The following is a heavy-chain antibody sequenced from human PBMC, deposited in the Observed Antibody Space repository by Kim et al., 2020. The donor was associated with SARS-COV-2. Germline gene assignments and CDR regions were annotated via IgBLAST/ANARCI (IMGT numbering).Heavy chain of an antibody. Sequence: DSGKGRYTISRDKAKNSLYLQMNSLRAEDTAVFFCARGVAGGNSYTMDVWGQGTTVTVSS. CDR3: ARGVAGGNSYTMDV. J-gene: IGHJ6*02. V-gene: IGHV3-11*01. D-gene: IGHD6-19*01.